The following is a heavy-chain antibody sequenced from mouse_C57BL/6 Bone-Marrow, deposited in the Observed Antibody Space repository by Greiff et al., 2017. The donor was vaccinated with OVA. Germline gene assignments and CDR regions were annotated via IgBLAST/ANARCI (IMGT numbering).Heavy chain of an antibody. J-gene: IGHJ4*01. Sequence: EVKLQESGGGLVKPGGSLKLSCAASGFTFSSYAMSWVRQTPEKRLEWVATISDGGSYTYYPDNVKGRFTISRDNAKNNRYRQMSHLKSEDTAMYYCARARYYYGSSYGAKDYRGQGTSVTVSS. CDR2: ISDGGSYT. CDR3: ARARYYYGSSYGAKDY. D-gene: IGHD1-1*01. CDR1: GFTFSSYA. V-gene: IGHV5-4*03.